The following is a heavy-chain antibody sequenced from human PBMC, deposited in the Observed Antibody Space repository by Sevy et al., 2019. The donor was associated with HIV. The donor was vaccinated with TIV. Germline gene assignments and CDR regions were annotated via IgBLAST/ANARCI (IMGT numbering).Heavy chain of an antibody. J-gene: IGHJ6*03. CDR2: IYTSGST. Sequence: SETLSLTCTVSGGSISSYYWSWIRQPAGKGLEWIGRIYTSGSTNYNPALKSRVTMSVDTSKNQLSLKLSAVTAADTAVYYCERDVEVRYYDSSGYYDYYYYYMDVWGKGTTVTVSS. CDR1: GGSISSYY. CDR3: ERDVEVRYYDSSGYYDYYYYYMDV. V-gene: IGHV4-4*07. D-gene: IGHD3-22*01.